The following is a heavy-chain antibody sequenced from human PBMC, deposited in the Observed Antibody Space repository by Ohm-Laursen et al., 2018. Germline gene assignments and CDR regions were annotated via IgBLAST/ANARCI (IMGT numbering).Heavy chain of an antibody. CDR2: ISSSSSYI. CDR3: AKHRSATWVHKRFDY. Sequence: SLRLSCAASGFTFSSYAMSWVRQAPGKGLEWVSSISSSSSYIYYTDSLKGRFTISRDNAKNSLYLQMNSLRADDTAVYYCAKHRSATWVHKRFDYWGQGTLVTVSS. V-gene: IGHV3-21*04. J-gene: IGHJ4*02. D-gene: IGHD5-12*01. CDR1: GFTFSSYA.